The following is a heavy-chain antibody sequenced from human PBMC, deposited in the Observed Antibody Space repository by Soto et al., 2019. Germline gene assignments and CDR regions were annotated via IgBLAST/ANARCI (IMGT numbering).Heavy chain of an antibody. CDR3: ARRSYGSGSYYYFDY. CDR2: IYYSGST. Sequence: TSETLSLTCTVSGGSISSSSYYWGWIRQPPGEGLEWIGSIYYSGSTYYNPSLKSRVTISVDTSKNQFSLKLSSVTTADTAVYYCARRSYGSGSYYYFDYWGQGTLVTVSS. D-gene: IGHD3-10*01. V-gene: IGHV4-39*01. J-gene: IGHJ4*02. CDR1: GGSISSSSYY.